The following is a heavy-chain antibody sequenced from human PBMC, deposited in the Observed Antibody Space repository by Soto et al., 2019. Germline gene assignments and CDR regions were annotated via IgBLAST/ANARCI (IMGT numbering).Heavy chain of an antibody. CDR1: GGSISSYY. J-gene: IGHJ6*02. Sequence: LSLPCTVSGGSISSYYWSWIRQPPGKGLEWIGYIYYSGSTNYNPSLKSRVTISVDTSKNQFSLKLSSVTAADTAVYYCARVVPMGRGVDPYYYYGMDVWGQGTTVTVSS. CDR2: IYYSGST. V-gene: IGHV4-59*01. D-gene: IGHD2-8*02. CDR3: ARVVPMGRGVDPYYYYGMDV.